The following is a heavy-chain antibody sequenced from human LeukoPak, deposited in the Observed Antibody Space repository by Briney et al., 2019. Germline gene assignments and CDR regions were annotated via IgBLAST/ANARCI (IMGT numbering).Heavy chain of an antibody. J-gene: IGHJ4*02. CDR2: VYYSGAT. CDR1: GGSISGSSYY. Sequence: SETLSLTCTVSGGSISGSSYYWGWLRQPPGKGLEWIGNVYYSGATYYSPSLKSRVTISVDTSKNQFSLKLSSVTAADTAVYYCARQDTITTPGVDYWGQGTPVTVSS. V-gene: IGHV4-39*01. CDR3: ARQDTITTPGVDY. D-gene: IGHD3-3*01.